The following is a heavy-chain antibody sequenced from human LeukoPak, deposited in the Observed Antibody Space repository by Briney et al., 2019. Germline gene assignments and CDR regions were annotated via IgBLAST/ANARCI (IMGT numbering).Heavy chain of an antibody. CDR2: ISGSGGNT. CDR1: GFTFSSYA. CDR3: AKAFNYDSTY. D-gene: IGHD3-22*01. J-gene: IGHJ4*02. V-gene: IGHV3-23*01. Sequence: GGSLRLSCAVSGFTFSSYAMSWARQAPGEGLEWVSAISGSGGNTYYAHSVKGRFTISRDNSKNTLYLQMNSLRAEDTAVYYCAKAFNYDSTYWGQGTLVTVSS.